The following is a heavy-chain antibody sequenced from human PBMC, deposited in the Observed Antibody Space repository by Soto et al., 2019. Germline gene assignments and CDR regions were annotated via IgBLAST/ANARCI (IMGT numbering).Heavy chain of an antibody. CDR1: GYTFTSYG. CDR3: TRDVVVVAATVYGMDV. Sequence: ASVKVSCKASGYTFTSYGISWVRQAPGQGLEWMGWISAYNGNTNYAQKLQGRVTMTTDTSTSTAYMELRSLRSDDTAVYYCTRDVVVVAATVYGMDVWGQGTTVTVSS. D-gene: IGHD2-15*01. CDR2: ISAYNGNT. J-gene: IGHJ6*02. V-gene: IGHV1-18*01.